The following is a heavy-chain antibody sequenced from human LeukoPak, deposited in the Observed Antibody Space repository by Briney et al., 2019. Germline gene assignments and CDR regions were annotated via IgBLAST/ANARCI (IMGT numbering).Heavy chain of an antibody. CDR2: INAGNGNT. Sequence: GASVKVSCKASGYTFTSYAMHWVRQAPGQRLEWMGWINAGNGNTKYSQKFQGRVTITRDTSASTAYMELSSLRSEDTAVYYCARRPIVGATNPFDYWGQGTLVTASS. D-gene: IGHD1-26*01. J-gene: IGHJ4*02. CDR3: ARRPIVGATNPFDY. CDR1: GYTFTSYA. V-gene: IGHV1-3*01.